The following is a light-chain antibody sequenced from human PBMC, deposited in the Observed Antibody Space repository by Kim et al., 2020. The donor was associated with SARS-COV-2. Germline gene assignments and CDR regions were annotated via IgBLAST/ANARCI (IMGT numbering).Light chain of an antibody. V-gene: IGLV1-51*01. CDR1: PSNIGKSY. J-gene: IGLJ2*01. CDR2: DNH. CDR3: GAWDTSLSIVV. Sequence: QQVTIPCSRSPSNIGKSYVSWYQQLPGTAPRLLIYDNHERPSGIPDRFSGSKSGTTATLGITGLQTGDEADYYCGAWDTSLSIVVFGGGTQLTVL.